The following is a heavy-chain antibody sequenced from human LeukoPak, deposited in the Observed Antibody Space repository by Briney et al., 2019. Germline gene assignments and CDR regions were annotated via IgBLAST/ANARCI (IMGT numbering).Heavy chain of an antibody. D-gene: IGHD2-21*02. J-gene: IGHJ4*02. CDR3: ARGLAGIVVVTAMDY. Sequence: GGSLRLSCAASGFTFSSYSMNWVRQAPGKGLEWVSYISGSSSTIYYADSVKGRFTISRDNAKNSLYLQMNSLRDEDTAVYYCARGLAGIVVVTAMDYWGQGTLVTVSS. V-gene: IGHV3-48*02. CDR2: ISGSSSTI. CDR1: GFTFSSYS.